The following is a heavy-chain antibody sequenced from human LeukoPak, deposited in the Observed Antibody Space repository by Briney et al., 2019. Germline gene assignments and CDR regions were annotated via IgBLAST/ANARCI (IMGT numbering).Heavy chain of an antibody. V-gene: IGHV3-66*01. Sequence: GGSLRLSCAASGFTFSSYAMSWVRQAPGKGLEWVSVIYSGGSTYYADSVKGRFTISRDNSKNTQYLQMNSLRAEDTAVYYCARGYSGYDFGFDYWGQGTLVTVSS. J-gene: IGHJ4*02. CDR3: ARGYSGYDFGFDY. CDR1: GFTFSSYA. D-gene: IGHD5-12*01. CDR2: IYSGGST.